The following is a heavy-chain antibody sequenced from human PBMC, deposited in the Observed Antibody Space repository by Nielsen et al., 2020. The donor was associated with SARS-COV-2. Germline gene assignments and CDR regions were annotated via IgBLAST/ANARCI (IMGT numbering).Heavy chain of an antibody. J-gene: IGHJ4*02. Sequence: SETLSLTCTVSGGSISSGSFYWSWLRQPAGKGLEWIGRIYTSGSTNYNPSLKSRVTISVDTSKNQFSLKLSSVTAADTAVYYCARDRWQQLVPTYWGQGTLVTVSS. V-gene: IGHV4-61*02. CDR1: GGSISSGSFY. CDR3: ARDRWQQLVPTY. CDR2: IYTSGST. D-gene: IGHD6-13*01.